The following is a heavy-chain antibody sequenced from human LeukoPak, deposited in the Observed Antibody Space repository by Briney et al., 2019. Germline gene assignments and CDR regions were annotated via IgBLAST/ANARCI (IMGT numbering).Heavy chain of an antibody. Sequence: PSETLSLTCAVYGGSLSGYYWSWIRQPPGKGLEWIGEINHSGSTNYNPSLKSRVTISVDTSKNQFSLKLSSVTAADTAVYYCASLGAIAARPFDYWGQGTLVTVSS. V-gene: IGHV4-34*01. CDR1: GGSLSGYY. CDR3: ASLGAIAARPFDY. CDR2: INHSGST. D-gene: IGHD6-6*01. J-gene: IGHJ4*02.